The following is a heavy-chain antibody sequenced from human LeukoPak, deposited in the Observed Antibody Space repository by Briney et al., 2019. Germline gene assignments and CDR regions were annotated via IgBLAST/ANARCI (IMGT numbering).Heavy chain of an antibody. D-gene: IGHD3-9*01. CDR3: ARSTLRYFDWGEDYMDV. V-gene: IGHV3-21*01. Sequence: PGGSLRLSCAASGFTFSSYNMNWVRQAPGKGLEWVASISGSSSYIYYADSVRGRFTISRDNAKNSLYLQMNSLRAEDTAVYYCARSTLRYFDWGEDYMDVWGKGTTVTVSS. CDR1: GFTFSSYN. CDR2: ISGSSSYI. J-gene: IGHJ6*03.